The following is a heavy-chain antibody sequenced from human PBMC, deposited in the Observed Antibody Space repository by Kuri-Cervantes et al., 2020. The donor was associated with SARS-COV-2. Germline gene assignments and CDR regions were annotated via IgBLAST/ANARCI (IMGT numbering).Heavy chain of an antibody. CDR2: IYYSEST. Sequence: ESLKISCTVSGGSISSSSYYWGWIRQPPGKGLEWIGSIYYSESTYYNPSLKSRVTISVDTSKNQFSLKLSSVTAADTAVYYCARGVGYCSGGSCYYYFDYWGQGTLVTGYS. D-gene: IGHD2-15*01. J-gene: IGHJ4*02. V-gene: IGHV4-39*01. CDR1: GGSISSSSYY. CDR3: ARGVGYCSGGSCYYYFDY.